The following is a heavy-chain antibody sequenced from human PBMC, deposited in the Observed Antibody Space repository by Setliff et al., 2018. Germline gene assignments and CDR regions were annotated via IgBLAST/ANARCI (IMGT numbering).Heavy chain of an antibody. CDR1: GDSISSGDYF. CDR2: IYHSGSA. D-gene: IGHD1-26*01. J-gene: IGHJ3*01. V-gene: IGHV4-30-4*08. CDR3: AREVGTSTSSDAFDV. Sequence: PSETLSLTCTASGDSISSGDYFWSWIRQPPGKGLEWIAYIYHSGSAYYNPSLKSRVTMSVDTSKNQFSLHLTSVTAADTAVYYCAREVGTSTSSDAFDVWGRGMMVTVSS.